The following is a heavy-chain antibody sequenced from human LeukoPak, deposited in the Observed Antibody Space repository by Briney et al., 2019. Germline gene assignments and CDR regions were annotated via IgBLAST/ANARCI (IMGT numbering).Heavy chain of an antibody. V-gene: IGHV3-66*01. J-gene: IGHJ4*01. CDR1: GFTVSSNY. Sequence: GGSLRLSCAASGFTVSSNYMSWVRQAPGKGLEWVSVIYSGGSTYYADSVKGRFTISRDNSKNTLYLQMNSLRAEDTAVYYCARDLYGGNPFDYWGQGTLVTVSS. CDR3: ARDLYGGNPFDY. D-gene: IGHD4-23*01. CDR2: IYSGGST.